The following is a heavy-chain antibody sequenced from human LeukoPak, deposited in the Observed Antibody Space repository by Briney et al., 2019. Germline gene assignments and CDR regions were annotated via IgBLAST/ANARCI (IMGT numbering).Heavy chain of an antibody. D-gene: IGHD6-19*01. CDR2: IIPIFGTA. V-gene: IGHV1-69*06. J-gene: IGHJ4*02. CDR3: ARMTSGGWYAAGYYFDY. Sequence: SVKVSCKASGGTFSSYAISWVRQAPGQGLEWMGGIIPIFGTANYAQKFQGRVTITADKSTSTAYMELSSLRSEDTAVYYCARMTSGGWYAAGYYFDYWGQGTLVTVSS. CDR1: GGTFSSYA.